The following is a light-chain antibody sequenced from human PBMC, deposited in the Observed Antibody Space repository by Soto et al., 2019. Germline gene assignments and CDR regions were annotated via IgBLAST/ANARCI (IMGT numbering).Light chain of an antibody. J-gene: IGLJ2*01. Sequence: QSALTQPASVSGSPGQSITISCTGTSSDVGGYNFVSWYQQHPGKAPKLMVYEVNNRPSGVSNRFSGSKFGNTASLTISGLQAEDEADYYCSSFTNSSTLVVFGGGTKLTVL. CDR3: SSFTNSSTLVV. CDR1: SSDVGGYNF. CDR2: EVN. V-gene: IGLV2-14*01.